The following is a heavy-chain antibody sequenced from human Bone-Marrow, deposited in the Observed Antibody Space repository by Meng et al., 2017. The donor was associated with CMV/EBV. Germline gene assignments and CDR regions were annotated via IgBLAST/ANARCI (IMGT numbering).Heavy chain of an antibody. J-gene: IGHJ5*01. Sequence: FTDYYLHSVRLAPGQGLEWLGWSHPNSGDTDYAQRFQDRVTMTRDTSISTAYMELSRLESDDTAVYYCAKERGERIRHFDWLPNWFDSWGQGTLVTVSS. CDR3: AKERGERIRHFDWLPNWFDS. D-gene: IGHD3-9*01. CDR2: SHPNSGDT. CDR1: FTDYY. V-gene: IGHV1-2*02.